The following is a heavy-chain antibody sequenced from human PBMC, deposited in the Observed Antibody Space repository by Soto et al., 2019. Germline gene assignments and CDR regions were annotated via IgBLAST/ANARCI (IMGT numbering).Heavy chain of an antibody. J-gene: IGHJ4*02. CDR1: GGSISSYY. CDR2: IYYSGST. V-gene: IGHV4-59*01. Sequence: PSETLSVTCTVSGGSISSYYWSWIRQPPGKGLEWIGYIYYSGSTNYNPSLKSRVTISVDTSKNQFSLKLSSVTAADTAVYYCARGRRVLEGWGQGTLVTVSS. CDR3: ARGRRVLEG.